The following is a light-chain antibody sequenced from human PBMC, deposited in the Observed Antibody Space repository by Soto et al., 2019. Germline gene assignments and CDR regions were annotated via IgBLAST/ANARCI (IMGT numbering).Light chain of an antibody. CDR3: QQYYSTPRT. CDR2: WAS. CDR1: QSVIHTSNNKSY. J-gene: IGKJ2*01. Sequence: DIVMTQSPDCLAVSLGERATINCKSSQSVIHTSNNKSYLAWYQQKPGQPPELLLYWASARESGVPDRFSGSGSGTDFTLTISSLQAEDVAVYYCQQYYSTPRTFGQGTKVEIK. V-gene: IGKV4-1*01.